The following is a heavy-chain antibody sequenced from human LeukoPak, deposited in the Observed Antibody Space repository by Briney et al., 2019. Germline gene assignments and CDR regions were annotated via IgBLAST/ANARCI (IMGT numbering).Heavy chain of an antibody. D-gene: IGHD3-10*01. CDR3: ARDYFASYGSGSYSNGMDV. J-gene: IGHJ6*02. CDR1: GYTLTELS. V-gene: IGHV1-24*01. CDR2: FDPEDGET. Sequence: ASVKVSCKVSGYTLTELSMHWVRQAPGKGLEWMGGFDPEDGETIYAQKFQGRVTMTEDTSTDTAYMELSSLRSEDTAVYYCARDYFASYGSGSYSNGMDVWGQGTTVTVSS.